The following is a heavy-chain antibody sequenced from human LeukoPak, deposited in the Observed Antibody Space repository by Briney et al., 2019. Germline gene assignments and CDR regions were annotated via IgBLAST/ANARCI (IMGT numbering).Heavy chain of an antibody. J-gene: IGHJ4*02. CDR1: GFTFSSYA. CDR2: ISGSGGST. D-gene: IGHD3-10*02. Sequence: PGGSLRLSCAASGFTFSSYAMSWVRQAPGKGLEWVSAISGSGGSTYYADSVKGRFTISRDNSKNTLYLQMNSLRAEDTAVYYCAKDLWYCSGSYTAEQEVYWGQGTLVTVSS. CDR3: AKDLWYCSGSYTAEQEVY. V-gene: IGHV3-23*01.